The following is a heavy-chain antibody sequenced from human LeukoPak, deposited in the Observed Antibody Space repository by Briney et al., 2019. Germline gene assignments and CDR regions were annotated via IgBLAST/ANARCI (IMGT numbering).Heavy chain of an antibody. CDR3: ARDERAGLSGYESPYYFDY. CDR2: INHGGST. V-gene: IGHV4-34*01. CDR1: GGSFSGYY. D-gene: IGHD5-12*01. Sequence: SETLSLTCAVYGGSFSGYYWSWIRQPPGKGLEWIGEINHGGSTNYNPSLKSRVTISVDTSKNQFSLKLSSVTAADTAVYYCARDERAGLSGYESPYYFDYWGQGTLVTASS. J-gene: IGHJ4*02.